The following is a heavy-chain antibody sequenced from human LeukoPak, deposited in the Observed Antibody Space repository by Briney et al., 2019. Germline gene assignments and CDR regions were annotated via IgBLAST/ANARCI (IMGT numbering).Heavy chain of an antibody. CDR2: ISYDGSNK. V-gene: IGHV3-30-3*01. CDR3: ARDQGGWHRVGFDY. D-gene: IGHD6-19*01. Sequence: GGSLRLSCAASGFTFSSYAMHWVRQAPGKGLEWVAVISYDGSNKYYADSVKGRFTISRDNSKNTLYPQMNSLRAEDTAVYYCARDQGGWHRVGFDYWGQGTLVTVSS. CDR1: GFTFSSYA. J-gene: IGHJ4*02.